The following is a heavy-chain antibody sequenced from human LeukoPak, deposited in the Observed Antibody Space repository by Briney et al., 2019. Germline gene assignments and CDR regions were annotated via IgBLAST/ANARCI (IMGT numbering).Heavy chain of an antibody. Sequence: SETLSLTCGVSGTSFTSYYWSWIRQTPGKGLEWIGEVNHSGYTNMNPSLKSRVTISVDTSKNQFSLMMTSVTAADTAVYFCAKMTTGHDYWGQGILVTVSS. D-gene: IGHD4-17*01. V-gene: IGHV4-34*01. J-gene: IGHJ4*02. CDR1: GTSFTSYY. CDR2: VNHSGYT. CDR3: AKMTTGHDY.